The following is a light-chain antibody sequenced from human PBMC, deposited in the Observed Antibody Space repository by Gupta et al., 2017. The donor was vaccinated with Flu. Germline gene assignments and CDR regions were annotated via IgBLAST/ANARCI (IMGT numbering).Light chain of an antibody. V-gene: IGKV2-30*02. CDR3: MQGSHWPYT. J-gene: IGKJ2*01. CDR1: QSLVLSDGNTY. Sequence: DVVLTQSPLSLPVTLGQPASISCRSSQSLVLSDGNTYLNWFQQRPGQSPRRLIYKVSNRDSGVPDRFSGTESGSGFTLKISSVEAEDVGVYYCMQGSHWPYTFGQGTKLEIK. CDR2: KVS.